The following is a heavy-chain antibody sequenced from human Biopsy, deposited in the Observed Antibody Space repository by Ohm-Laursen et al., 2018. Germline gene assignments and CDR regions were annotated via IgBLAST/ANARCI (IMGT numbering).Heavy chain of an antibody. D-gene: IGHD6-19*01. J-gene: IGHJ3*02. CDR1: GFTFSTYE. Sequence: SLRLSCTASGFTFSTYEMNWVRQAPGKGLEWISFISHSSGPTNYADSVRGRFTISRDNAKNALYLQMNSLRVEDTAFYYCLRLEAGLFNAFDIWGHGTTVTVSS. CDR3: LRLEAGLFNAFDI. V-gene: IGHV3-48*03. CDR2: ISHSSGPT.